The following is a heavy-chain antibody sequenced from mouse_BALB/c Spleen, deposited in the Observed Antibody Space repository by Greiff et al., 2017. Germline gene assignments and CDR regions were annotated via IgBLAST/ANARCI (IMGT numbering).Heavy chain of an antibody. CDR1: GDSITSGY. V-gene: IGHV3-8*02. Sequence: EVQLQQSGPSLVKPSQTLSLTCSVTGDSITSGYWNWIRKFPGNKLEYMGYISYSGSTYYNPSLKSRISITRDTSKNQYYLQLNSVTTEDTATDYGARGGNYARNYAMDYWGQGTSVTVSS. J-gene: IGHJ4*01. CDR2: ISYSGST. CDR3: ARGGNYARNYAMDY. D-gene: IGHD2-1*01.